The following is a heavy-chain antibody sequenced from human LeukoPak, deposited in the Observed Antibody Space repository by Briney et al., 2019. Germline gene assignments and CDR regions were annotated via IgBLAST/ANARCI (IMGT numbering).Heavy chain of an antibody. CDR3: TTEKGYSSSLTFDF. V-gene: IGHV3-15*01. CDR1: GFTFSSYL. J-gene: IGHJ4*02. Sequence: GGSLRLSCAASGFTFSSYLMSWVRQAPPKGLDWVGRIKTKTDGGTADYAAPVKGRFTISKDDSKDTLYLQANSLKTEDTAVYYCTTEKGYSSSLTFDFWGQGTLVTVSS. CDR2: IKTKTDGGTA. D-gene: IGHD6-19*01.